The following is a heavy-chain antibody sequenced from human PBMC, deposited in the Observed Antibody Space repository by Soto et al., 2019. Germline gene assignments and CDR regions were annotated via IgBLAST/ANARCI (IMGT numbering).Heavy chain of an antibody. J-gene: IGHJ4*02. D-gene: IGHD3-3*01. V-gene: IGHV3-33*01. Sequence: QVQLVESGGGVVQPGRSLRLSCAASGFTFSSYGMHWVRQAPGKGLEWVAVIWYDGSNKYYAETVKGRFTISRDNYKNTLYMKEQRLRAEATAVYYCARESGYYTGFDYWGQGTLVTVSS. CDR3: ARESGYYTGFDY. CDR1: GFTFSSYG. CDR2: IWYDGSNK.